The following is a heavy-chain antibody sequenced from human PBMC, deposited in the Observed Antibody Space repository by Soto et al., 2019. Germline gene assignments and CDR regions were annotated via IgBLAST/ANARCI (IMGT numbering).Heavy chain of an antibody. V-gene: IGHV4-4*07. CDR1: GGSISSYY. D-gene: IGHD2-15*01. Sequence: QVQLQESGPGLVKPSETLSLTCTVSGGSISSYYWSWIRQPAGKGLEWIGRIYTSGSTNYNPSLKCRVTMSVDTSKNQFSLTLSAVTAADPAVYYWARASVVVVAATGIYYYYGMDVWGQGTTVTVSS. CDR3: ARASVVVVAATGIYYYYGMDV. J-gene: IGHJ6*02. CDR2: IYTSGST.